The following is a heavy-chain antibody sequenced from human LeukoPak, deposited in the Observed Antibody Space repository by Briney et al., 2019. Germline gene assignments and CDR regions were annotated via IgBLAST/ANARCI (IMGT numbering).Heavy chain of an antibody. D-gene: IGHD2/OR15-2a*01. V-gene: IGHV4-30-2*01. J-gene: IGHJ2*01. Sequence: SETLSLTCAVSGGSISSGGYSWSWIRQPPGKGLEWIGYIYHSGSTYYNPSLKSRVTISVDRSKNRLSLKLSSVTAADTAVYYCARSLIGYFDLWGRGTLVTVSS. CDR2: IYHSGST. CDR3: ARSLIGYFDL. CDR1: GGSISSGGYS.